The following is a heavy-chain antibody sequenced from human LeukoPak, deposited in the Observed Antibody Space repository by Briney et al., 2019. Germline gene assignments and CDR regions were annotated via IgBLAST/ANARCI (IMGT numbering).Heavy chain of an antibody. D-gene: IGHD2-2*01. CDR1: GGSISSSNW. Sequence: PPGTRSLTCAVSGGSISSSNWWSWVRQPPGKGLEWIGEIYHSGSTNYNPSLKSRVTISVDKSKNQFSLKLSSVTAADTAVYYCARLYCSSTSCYEDNWGQGTLVTVSS. V-gene: IGHV4-4*03. CDR2: IYHSGST. J-gene: IGHJ4*02. CDR3: ARLYCSSTSCYEDN.